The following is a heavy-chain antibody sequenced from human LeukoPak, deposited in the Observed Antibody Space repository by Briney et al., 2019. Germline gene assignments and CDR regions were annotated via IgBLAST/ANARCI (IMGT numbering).Heavy chain of an antibody. CDR3: ARKEPGIRAFDI. J-gene: IGHJ3*02. CDR1: GFTVSSNY. Sequence: PGGSLRLSCAASGFTVSSNYMSWVRQAPGKVLEWVSVIYSGGSTYYADSVKSRFTISRDNSKNTLYLQMNSLRAEDTAVYYCARKEPGIRAFDIWGQGTMVTVSS. CDR2: IYSGGST. V-gene: IGHV3-66*01. D-gene: IGHD6-13*01.